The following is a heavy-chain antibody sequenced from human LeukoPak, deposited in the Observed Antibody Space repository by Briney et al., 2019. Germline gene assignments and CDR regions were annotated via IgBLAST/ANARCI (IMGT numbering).Heavy chain of an antibody. Sequence: PSETLSLTCTVSGGSIGSGGYYWSWIRQHPGKGLEWIGYIYYSGSTYYNPSLKSRVTISVDTSKNQFSLKLSSVTAADTAVYYCATGSMTTLDVWGKGTTVTVSS. CDR2: IYYSGST. D-gene: IGHD2/OR15-2a*01. CDR1: GGSIGSGGYY. V-gene: IGHV4-31*03. J-gene: IGHJ6*04. CDR3: ATGSMTTLDV.